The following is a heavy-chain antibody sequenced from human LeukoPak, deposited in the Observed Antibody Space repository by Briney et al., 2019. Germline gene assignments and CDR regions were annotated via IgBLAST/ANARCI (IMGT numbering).Heavy chain of an antibody. CDR2: MYYSGSS. V-gene: IGHV4-59*01. CDR3: ARESGDYGGNPYYFDY. D-gene: IGHD4-23*01. CDR1: GGSICGYD. J-gene: IGHJ4*02. Sequence: PSETLSLTCTVSGGSICGYDWNWIRQTPGPGLEWIGYMYYSGSSTYNPSLKSRVSITVDTSKNQFSLKLNSVTAADTAIYYCARESGDYGGNPYYFDYWGPGTLVTVSS.